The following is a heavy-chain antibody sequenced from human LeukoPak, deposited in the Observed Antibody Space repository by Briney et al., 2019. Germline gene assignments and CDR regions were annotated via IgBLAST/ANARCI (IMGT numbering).Heavy chain of an antibody. J-gene: IGHJ5*02. CDR1: GASISSYY. V-gene: IGHV4-59*01. CDR2: ISYDRIT. CDR3: ARDTTLYGDYGWFDP. D-gene: IGHD4-17*01. Sequence: SETLSLTCSVSGASISSYYWSWIRQPPGKDLEWIGSISYDRITNYSPSLKSRVTISLDTSKNQVSLKPSSVTPADTAVYYCARDTTLYGDYGWFDPWGQGTLVTVSS.